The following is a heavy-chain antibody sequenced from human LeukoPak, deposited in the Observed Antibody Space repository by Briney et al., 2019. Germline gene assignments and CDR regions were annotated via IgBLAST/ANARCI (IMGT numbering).Heavy chain of an antibody. J-gene: IGHJ4*02. Sequence: GGSLRLSCAASGFTFDDYAMHWVRQAPGKGLEWVSGISWNSGSIGYADSVKGRFTISRDNAKNSLFLQMNNVRAEDMAVYYCVKGGWVQILEFWGQGTLVTVS. CDR3: VKGGWVQILEF. D-gene: IGHD1-1*01. CDR2: ISWNSGSI. CDR1: GFTFDDYA. V-gene: IGHV3-9*03.